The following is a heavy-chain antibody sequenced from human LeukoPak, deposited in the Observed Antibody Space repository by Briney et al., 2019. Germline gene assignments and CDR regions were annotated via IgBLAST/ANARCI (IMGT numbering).Heavy chain of an antibody. CDR1: GFTFSSYG. D-gene: IGHD4-11*01. Sequence: GGSLRLSCAASGFTFSSYGMHWVRQAPGKGLEWVAVISYDGSNKYYADSVKGRFTISRDNSKNTLYLQMNSLRAEDTAVYYCARDLTVSDEYYYGMDVWGQGTTVTVSS. CDR2: ISYDGSNK. J-gene: IGHJ6*02. V-gene: IGHV3-30*03. CDR3: ARDLTVSDEYYYGMDV.